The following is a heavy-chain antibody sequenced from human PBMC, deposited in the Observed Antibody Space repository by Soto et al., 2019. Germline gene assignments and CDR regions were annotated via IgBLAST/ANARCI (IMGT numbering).Heavy chain of an antibody. J-gene: IGHJ6*02. Sequence: XETLYHTCTVSGDSIRSYYWTWIRQPPGKGLELIGYIYYSGSTRYNPSLKSRVTISVDMSKNQFSLKLSSVIAADTAVYYCARAYGGFDNGLDVWGQGTAVTVS. CDR3: ARAYGGFDNGLDV. D-gene: IGHD5-12*01. CDR2: IYYSGST. V-gene: IGHV4-59*01. CDR1: GDSIRSYY.